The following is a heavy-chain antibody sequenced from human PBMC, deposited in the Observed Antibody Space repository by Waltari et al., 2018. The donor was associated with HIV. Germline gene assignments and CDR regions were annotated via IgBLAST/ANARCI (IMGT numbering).Heavy chain of an antibody. CDR3: TVGKSSGYY. CDR1: GVSFSDVW. Sequence: EVQLVESGGGLVKPGGSLRLSCAASGVSFSDVWLNWVRQAPGQGLEWVGQIKRKTEGWTTDYAAPVNGRFTISRDDSKNMLFLEMNSLNTDDTASYYCTVGKSSGYYWGQGTLVTVSS. D-gene: IGHD3-22*01. CDR2: IKRKTEGWTT. J-gene: IGHJ4*02. V-gene: IGHV3-15*01.